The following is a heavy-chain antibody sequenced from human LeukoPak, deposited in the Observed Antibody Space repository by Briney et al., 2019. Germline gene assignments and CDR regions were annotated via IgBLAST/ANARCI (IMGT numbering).Heavy chain of an antibody. CDR1: GYSISSGYY. D-gene: IGHD1-1*01. CDR2: IYHSGST. J-gene: IGHJ4*02. Sequence: SETLSLTCTVSGYSISSGYYWGWIRQPPGKGLEWIGSIYHSGSTYYNPSLKSRVTISVDTSKNQFSLKLSSVTAADTAVYYCATLVGGNGYFDYWGQGTLVTVSS. V-gene: IGHV4-38-2*02. CDR3: ATLVGGNGYFDY.